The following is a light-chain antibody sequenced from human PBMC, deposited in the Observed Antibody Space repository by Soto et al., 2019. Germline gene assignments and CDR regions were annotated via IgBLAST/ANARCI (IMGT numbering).Light chain of an antibody. V-gene: IGLV2-14*01. CDR2: EVN. CDR1: SSDIGGYNY. Sequence: QSALTQPASVSGSPGQSITISCTGTSSDIGGYNYVSWYLQHPGKAPKLLIYEVNNRPSGVSNRFYGSRSGNTASLTISGLQTEDEADYYCSSFTGGSTLVVFGGGTKLTVL. J-gene: IGLJ2*01. CDR3: SSFTGGSTLVV.